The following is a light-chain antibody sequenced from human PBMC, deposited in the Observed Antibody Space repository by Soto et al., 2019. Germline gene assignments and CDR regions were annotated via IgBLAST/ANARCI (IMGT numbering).Light chain of an antibody. Sequence: DIVLTQSPGTLSLSPGERASLSCRASQSLNGNFLAWYQQKPGQAPRLLIYGASSRATGIPDRFSGSGSGTEFTLTISRLEPEDCAVYFCHQYGTSPLTFGGGTKVEI. V-gene: IGKV3-20*01. CDR1: QSLNGNF. J-gene: IGKJ4*01. CDR2: GAS. CDR3: HQYGTSPLT.